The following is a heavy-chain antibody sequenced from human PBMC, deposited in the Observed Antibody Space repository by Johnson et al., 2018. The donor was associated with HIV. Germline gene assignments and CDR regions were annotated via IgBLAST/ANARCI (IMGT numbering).Heavy chain of an antibody. CDR2: IGASGGRT. J-gene: IGHJ3*02. V-gene: IGHV3-23*04. D-gene: IGHD3-16*01. CDR1: GLTFSNYA. CDR3: AKPRYYDNAFEM. Sequence: VQLVESGGGLVQPGGSLRLSCAASGLTFSNYAMSWVRQGPGKGLEWVSAIGASGGRTFYADSVKGRFTISRDNSKNTLYLQMNSLSAEDTAVYYCAKPRYYDNAFEMWGQGTMVTVSS.